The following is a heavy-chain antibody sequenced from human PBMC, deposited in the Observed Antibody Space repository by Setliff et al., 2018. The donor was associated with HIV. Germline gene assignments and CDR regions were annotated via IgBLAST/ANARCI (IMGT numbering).Heavy chain of an antibody. Sequence: PSETLSLTCSVSGGSMSTYYWSWIRQPAGKRLEWIGRVYTSGSTIYNPSLRSRVTMSVDTSKSQFSLKLNSVAAADTAVYYYARVFPPIRGAPFGTPPGAFDIWGQGTMVTVSS. CDR3: ARVFPPIRGAPFGTPPGAFDI. CDR2: VYTSGST. D-gene: IGHD2-15*01. CDR1: GGSMSTYY. V-gene: IGHV4-4*07. J-gene: IGHJ3*02.